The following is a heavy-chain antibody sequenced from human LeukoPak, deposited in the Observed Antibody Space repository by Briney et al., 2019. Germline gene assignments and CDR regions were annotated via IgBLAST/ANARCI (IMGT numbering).Heavy chain of an antibody. J-gene: IGHJ5*02. V-gene: IGHV4-4*07. CDR3: ARDGGVPGRNWFDP. CDR1: GGSINSYF. CDR2: IDTSGST. Sequence: SETLSLTCTVSGGSINSYFWSWIRQPAVKGLEWIGRIDTSGSTNYNPSLKSRVTMSVDTSKNQFSLKLRSVTAADTAVYYCARDGGVPGRNWFDPWGQGTLVTVSS. D-gene: IGHD2-2*01.